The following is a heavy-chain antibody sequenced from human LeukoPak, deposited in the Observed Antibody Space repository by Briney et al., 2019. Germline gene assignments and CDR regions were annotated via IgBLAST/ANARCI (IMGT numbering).Heavy chain of an antibody. Sequence: SETLSLTCTVSGGSISGYSWSWIRQSPGGELEWIGYIYYSGDTAYNPSLRSRVTISVDTSKNQFSLRLSSVTAADTAVYYCARALNEYSSSFARFDPWGQGTLVTVSS. V-gene: IGHV4-59*01. CDR2: IYYSGDT. CDR3: ARALNEYSSSFARFDP. CDR1: GGSISGYS. D-gene: IGHD6-6*01. J-gene: IGHJ5*02.